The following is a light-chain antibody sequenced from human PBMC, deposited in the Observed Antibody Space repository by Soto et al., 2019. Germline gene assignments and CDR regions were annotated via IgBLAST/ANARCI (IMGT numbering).Light chain of an antibody. CDR1: QGIRNN. J-gene: IGKJ5*01. V-gene: IGKV1D-13*01. CDR3: QQFHNYPPIT. CDR2: DAS. Sequence: IQITQYTSSLFASVGDRVTITCRASQGIRNNLGWYQQKPWKARKLLIYDASSLESGVPSRFSGSGSGTDFTLTISSLQPEDFATYYCQQFHNYPPITFGQRALLEIK.